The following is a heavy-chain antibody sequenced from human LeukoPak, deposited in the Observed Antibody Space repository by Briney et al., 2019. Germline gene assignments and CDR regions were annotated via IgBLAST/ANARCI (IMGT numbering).Heavy chain of an antibody. V-gene: IGHV1-24*01. J-gene: IGHJ6*02. CDR2: FDPEDGET. Sequence: ASVKVSCVLSGYTLTELSMHWVRQAPGKGLGWMGGFDPEDGETIYAQKLQGRVTMTEDTSTETAYMELSSLRSEDTAVYYCATSPPAAQTYYCYFGMDVWGQGTTVTVSS. CDR1: GYTLTELS. D-gene: IGHD2-2*01. CDR3: ATSPPAAQTYYCYFGMDV.